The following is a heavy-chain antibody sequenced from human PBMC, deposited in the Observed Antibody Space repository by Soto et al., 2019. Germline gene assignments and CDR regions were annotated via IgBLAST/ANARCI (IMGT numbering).Heavy chain of an antibody. Sequence: QVPLVQSGAEVKKPGASVRVSCKASGYTFTSYGITWVRQAPGQGLEWMGWISVYNGNTNYAQRLLGRVTMTTDTSTTTAYMELRSLRSDDTAVYYCARGQKLFQDGRFDYWGQGTLVTVSS. D-gene: IGHD1-1*01. CDR2: ISVYNGNT. CDR1: GYTFTSYG. J-gene: IGHJ4*02. V-gene: IGHV1-18*01. CDR3: ARGQKLFQDGRFDY.